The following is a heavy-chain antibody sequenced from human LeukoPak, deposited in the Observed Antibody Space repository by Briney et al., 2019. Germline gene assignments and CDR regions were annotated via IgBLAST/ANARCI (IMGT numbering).Heavy chain of an antibody. J-gene: IGHJ5*02. CDR3: AKVSMGPSGGRFDP. V-gene: IGHV3-9*01. D-gene: IGHD2/OR15-2a*01. Sequence: HPGGSLRLSCAASGFTFDDYAMHWVRQAPGKGLEWVSGISWNSGSIGYADSAKGRFTISRDNAKNSLYLQMNSLRAEDTALYYCAKVSMGPSGGRFDPWGQGTLVTVSS. CDR2: ISWNSGSI. CDR1: GFTFDDYA.